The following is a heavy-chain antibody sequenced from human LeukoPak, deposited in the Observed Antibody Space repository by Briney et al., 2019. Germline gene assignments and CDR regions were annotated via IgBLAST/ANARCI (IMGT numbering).Heavy chain of an antibody. CDR2: ISAYNGNT. CDR1: GYTFTSYG. J-gene: IGHJ6*02. V-gene: IGHV1-18*01. CDR3: ARVYGIVVVPVYYYYGMDV. Sequence: GASVKVSCKASGYTFTSYGISWVRQAPGQGLEWMGWISAYNGNTNYAQKLQGRVTMTTDTSTSTAYMELRGLRSDDTAVYYCARVYGIVVVPVYYYYGMDVWGQGTTVTVSS. D-gene: IGHD2-2*01.